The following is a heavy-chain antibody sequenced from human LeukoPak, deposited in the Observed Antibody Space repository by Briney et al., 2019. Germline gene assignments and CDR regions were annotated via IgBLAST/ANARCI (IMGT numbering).Heavy chain of an antibody. CDR1: GYDFTKYA. J-gene: IGHJ5*02. CDR2: IDAGNGRT. V-gene: IGHV1-3*03. D-gene: IGHD6-13*01. CDR3: ARGGIAAASIDP. Sequence: ASVKVSCKASGYDFTKYAVQWVRQAPGQRLEWMGWIDAGNGRTKYSQDFQGRVTITRDTSASTAYMELSSLRSEDMAVYYCARGGIAAASIDPWGQGTLVTVSS.